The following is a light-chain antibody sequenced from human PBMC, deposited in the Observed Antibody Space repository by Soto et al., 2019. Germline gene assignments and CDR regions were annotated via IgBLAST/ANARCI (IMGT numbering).Light chain of an antibody. Sequence: QSALTQPPSASGSPGQSVTISCTGTSSDVGGYNYVSWYLQHPGKAPKLMIYEVSKRPSGVPDRFSGSKSGNTASLTVSGLHAEDEADYYCISYAGSNNGVFGGGTKVTVL. J-gene: IGLJ3*02. CDR3: ISYAGSNNGV. V-gene: IGLV2-8*01. CDR1: SSDVGGYNY. CDR2: EVS.